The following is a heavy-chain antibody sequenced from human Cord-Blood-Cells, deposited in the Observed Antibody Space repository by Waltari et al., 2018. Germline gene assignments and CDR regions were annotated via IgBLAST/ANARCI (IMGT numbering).Heavy chain of an antibody. J-gene: IGHJ6*03. D-gene: IGHD2-21*01. CDR2: INHSGST. Sequence: QVQLQQWGAGLLKPSETLSLTCAVYGGSFSGYYWSWIRQPPGKGLEWIGEINHSGSTNYNPSLKRRVTISVDTSKNQFSLKLSSVTAADTAVYYCARGGRDCGGDCYYYYYYMDVWGKGTTVTVSS. CDR3: ARGGRDCGGDCYYYYYYMDV. V-gene: IGHV4-34*01. CDR1: GGSFSGYY.